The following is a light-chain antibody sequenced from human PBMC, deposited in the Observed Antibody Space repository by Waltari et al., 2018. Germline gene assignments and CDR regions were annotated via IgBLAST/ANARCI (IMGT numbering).Light chain of an antibody. CDR1: QSIPSNY. J-gene: IGKJ3*01. Sequence: IVLTQSPGPLSLSSGERATLSCRASQSIPSNYLAWYQQRPGRAPRLLIYIASSRATGIPDRFSGSGSGTDVTLTISRLEPEDFAVYYCQQSGGSPFTFGPGTTVDI. CDR2: IAS. V-gene: IGKV3-20*01. CDR3: QQSGGSPFT.